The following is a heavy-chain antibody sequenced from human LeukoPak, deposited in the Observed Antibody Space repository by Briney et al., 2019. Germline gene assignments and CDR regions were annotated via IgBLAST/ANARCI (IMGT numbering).Heavy chain of an antibody. CDR3: AKDWAVVVVAARYFDY. J-gene: IGHJ4*02. V-gene: IGHV3-23*01. D-gene: IGHD2-15*01. CDR1: GFTFSSYA. Sequence: GGSLRLSCAASGFTFSSYAMSWVRQAPGKGLEWVSAISGSGGSTYYADSVKGRFTISRDNSKNTLYLQMNSLRAEDTAVYYCAKDWAVVVVAARYFDYWGQGNLVTVSS. CDR2: ISGSGGST.